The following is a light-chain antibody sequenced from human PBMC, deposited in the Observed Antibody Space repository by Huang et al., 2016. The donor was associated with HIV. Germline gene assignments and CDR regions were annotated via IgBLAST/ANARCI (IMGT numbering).Light chain of an antibody. CDR2: KIS. CDR1: QILIYSAGNPY. CDR3: MQGTHWPPIT. J-gene: IGKJ5*01. Sequence: DVVMTQSPLSLPVTLGQPASISCWSSQILIYSAGNPYLCWFQQRPGQSPMRLIYKISNPCSRVPDIFRGSRSGSDFTLKISKVEAEDVAVYYCMQGTHWPPITFGQGTRLEI. V-gene: IGKV2-30*01.